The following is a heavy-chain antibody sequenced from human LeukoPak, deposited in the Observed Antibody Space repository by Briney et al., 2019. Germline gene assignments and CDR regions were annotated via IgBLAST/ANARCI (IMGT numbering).Heavy chain of an antibody. J-gene: IGHJ5*02. CDR1: GFTFSSYS. Sequence: PGGSLRLSCAASGFTFSSYSMHWVRQAPGKGLMWVSRINGDGSTTTHADSVKGRFTISRDNAKSTLYLQMSSLRAEDTAVYFCARGAYTYGYDPWGQGTLVTVSS. CDR3: ARGAYTYGYDP. CDR2: INGDGSTT. V-gene: IGHV3-74*01. D-gene: IGHD5-18*01.